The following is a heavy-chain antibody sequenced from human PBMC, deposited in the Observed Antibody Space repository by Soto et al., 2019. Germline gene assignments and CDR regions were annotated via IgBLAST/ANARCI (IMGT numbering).Heavy chain of an antibody. CDR3: ARAMAAYYYYYYSMDV. CDR2: IIPIFGTA. Sequence: SVKVSCKASGGTFSSYAISWVRQAPGQGLEWMGGIIPIFGTANYAQKFQGRVTITADESTSTAYMELSSLRSEDTAVYYCARAMAAYYYYYYSMDVWGQGTTVTVSS. J-gene: IGHJ6*02. V-gene: IGHV1-69*13. D-gene: IGHD6-13*01. CDR1: GGTFSSYA.